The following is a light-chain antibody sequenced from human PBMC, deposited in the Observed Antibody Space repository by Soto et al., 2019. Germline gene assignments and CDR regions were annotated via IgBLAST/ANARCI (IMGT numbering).Light chain of an antibody. CDR2: DAS. J-gene: IGKJ5*01. CDR1: QSVSSN. V-gene: IGKV3D-15*01. CDR3: QLYHNWPST. Sequence: IVMKMSPATLSVFERERGTLSSRASQSVSSNLAWPPPTPGQAPRILMYDASTRATGIPARFSGNGSGRDFTLTSSRLQSEELVFYYCQLYHNWPSTCGQGTRLEI.